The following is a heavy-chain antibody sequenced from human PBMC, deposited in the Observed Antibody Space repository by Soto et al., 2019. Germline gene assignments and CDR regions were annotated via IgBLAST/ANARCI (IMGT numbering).Heavy chain of an antibody. CDR1: GDSISSGGHY. J-gene: IGHJ4*02. V-gene: IGHV4-31*11. CDR2: IYYTGST. D-gene: IGHD2-15*01. Sequence: QVQLQESGPGLVKPSQTLSLTCDVSGDSISSGGHYWIWIRQHPGKGLEWIGYIYYTGSTTYNPSRKSRVTISVDTSKNQFSLKLTSVTAADTSMYYCARSRRPRTIEVEPPPDYWGQGTLVTVSS. CDR3: ARSRRPRTIEVEPPPDY.